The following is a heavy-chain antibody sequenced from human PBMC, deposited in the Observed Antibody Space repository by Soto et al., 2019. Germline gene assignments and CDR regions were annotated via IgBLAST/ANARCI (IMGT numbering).Heavy chain of an antibody. Sequence: SVKVSCKASGGTFSSYAISWVRQAPGQGLEWMGGIIPIFGTANYAQEFQGRVTITADESTSAAYMELSSLRSEDTAVYYCARGQYYDSSGQYYYYYYGMDVWGQGTTVTVSS. CDR1: GGTFSSYA. CDR3: ARGQYYDSSGQYYYYYYGMDV. D-gene: IGHD3-22*01. CDR2: IIPIFGTA. V-gene: IGHV1-69*13. J-gene: IGHJ6*02.